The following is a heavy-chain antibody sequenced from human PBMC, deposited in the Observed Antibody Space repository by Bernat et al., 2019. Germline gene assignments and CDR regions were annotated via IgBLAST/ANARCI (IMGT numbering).Heavy chain of an antibody. CDR1: GFTFSDYY. Sequence: QVQLVESGGGLVKPGGSLRLSCAASGFTFSDYYMSWIRQAPGKGLEWVSDISSGSTYTNNADSVKGRFTISRDNAKNSLYLQMNSLRAEDTAVYYCARENWGYFDYWGQGTLVTVSS. CDR2: ISSGSTYT. J-gene: IGHJ4*02. D-gene: IGHD7-27*01. CDR3: ARENWGYFDY. V-gene: IGHV3-11*06.